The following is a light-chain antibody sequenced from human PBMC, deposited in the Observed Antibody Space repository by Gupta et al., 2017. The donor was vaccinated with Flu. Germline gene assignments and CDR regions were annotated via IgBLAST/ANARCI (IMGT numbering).Light chain of an antibody. CDR3: QQYDTLPLT. V-gene: IGKV1-33*01. CDR1: QDITNY. J-gene: IGKJ4*01. Sequence: DIQMTQSPSSLSASVGDRVTVTCQASQDITNYLNWFQQKPGKAPKLLIYDASTLQTGVPSRFSGSGSGTDFTFTISSLQPDDIATYYCQQYDTLPLTFGGGTKVEIK. CDR2: DAS.